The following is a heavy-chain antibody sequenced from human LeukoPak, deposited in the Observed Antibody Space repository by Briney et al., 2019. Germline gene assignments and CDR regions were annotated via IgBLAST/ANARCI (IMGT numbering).Heavy chain of an antibody. V-gene: IGHV4-61*02. D-gene: IGHD4-23*01. CDR1: GGSISSGSYY. CDR2: IYTSGST. CDR3: AGRTVVFDY. J-gene: IGHJ4*02. Sequence: SETLSLTCTVSGGSISSGSYYWRWIRQPAGKGLEWIGRIYTSGSTHYNPSLKSRVTISVDTSKNQFSLKLSSVTAADTAVYCCAGRTVVFDYWGQGTLGTVSS.